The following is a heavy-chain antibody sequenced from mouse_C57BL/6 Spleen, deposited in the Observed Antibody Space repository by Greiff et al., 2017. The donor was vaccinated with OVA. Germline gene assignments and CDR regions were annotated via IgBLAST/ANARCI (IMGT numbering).Heavy chain of an antibody. CDR2: IWSGGST. CDR3: ARNPPSYYGSSYRYVDV. J-gene: IGHJ1*03. Sequence: VQLQQSGPGLVQPSQSLSITCTVSGFSLTSYGVHWVRQSPGKGLEWLGVIWSGGSTDYNAAFISRLSISKDNSKSQVFFKMNSLQADDTAIYYCARNPPSYYGSSYRYVDVWGTGTTVTVSS. V-gene: IGHV2-2*01. D-gene: IGHD1-1*01. CDR1: GFSLTSYG.